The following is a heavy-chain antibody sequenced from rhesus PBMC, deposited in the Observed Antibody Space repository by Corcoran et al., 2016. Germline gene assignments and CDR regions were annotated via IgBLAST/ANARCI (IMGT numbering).Heavy chain of an antibody. CDR1: GGPISDNYY. CDR3: TRGISY. CDR2: IHGNSSTT. D-gene: IGHD3-3*01. J-gene: IGHJ4*01. Sequence: QVQLQESGPGLVKPSETLSLTCAVSGGPISDNYYWNWIRKPPGRGLEWIGNIHGNSSTTYYNSSLNSRVSISKDPSKNQFFLNLGSVTAADTAVYYCTRGISYWGQGVLVTVSS. V-gene: IGHV4S9*01.